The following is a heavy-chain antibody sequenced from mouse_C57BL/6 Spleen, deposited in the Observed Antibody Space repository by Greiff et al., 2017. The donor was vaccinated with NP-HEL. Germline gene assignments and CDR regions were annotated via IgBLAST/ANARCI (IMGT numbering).Heavy chain of an antibody. V-gene: IGHV1-69*01. Sequence: VQLQQPGAELVMPGASVKLSCKASGYTFTSYWMHWVKQRPGQGLEWIGEIDPSDSYTNYNQKFKGKSTLTVATSSSTAYMQLSSLTSEDSAVYYCARVSLYRGAMDYWGQGTSVTFSS. CDR3: ARVSLYRGAMDY. D-gene: IGHD2-1*01. J-gene: IGHJ4*01. CDR1: GYTFTSYW. CDR2: IDPSDSYT.